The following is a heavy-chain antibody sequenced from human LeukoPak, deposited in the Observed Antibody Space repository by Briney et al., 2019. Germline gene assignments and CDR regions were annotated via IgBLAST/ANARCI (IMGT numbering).Heavy chain of an antibody. D-gene: IGHD6-19*01. CDR1: GYTFTSYD. Sequence: ASVKVSCKASGYTFTSYDINWVRQATGQGLEWMGWMKPNSGNTGYAQKFQGRVTMTRNTSISTAYMELSSLRSEDTAVYYCARDKIAVAGKGFDYWGQGTLVTVSS. J-gene: IGHJ4*02. CDR3: ARDKIAVAGKGFDY. V-gene: IGHV1-8*02. CDR2: MKPNSGNT.